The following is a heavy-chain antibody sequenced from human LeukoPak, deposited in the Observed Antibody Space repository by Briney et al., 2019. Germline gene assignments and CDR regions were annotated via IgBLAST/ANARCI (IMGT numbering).Heavy chain of an antibody. Sequence: ALVKVSCKASGYTFTSYGISWVRQAPGQGLEWMGWISAYNGNTNYAQKLQGRVTMTTDTSTSTAYMELRSLRSDDTAVYYCARDPTNWNYVDYWGQGTLVTVSS. D-gene: IGHD1-20*01. V-gene: IGHV1-18*01. J-gene: IGHJ4*02. CDR1: GYTFTSYG. CDR3: ARDPTNWNYVDY. CDR2: ISAYNGNT.